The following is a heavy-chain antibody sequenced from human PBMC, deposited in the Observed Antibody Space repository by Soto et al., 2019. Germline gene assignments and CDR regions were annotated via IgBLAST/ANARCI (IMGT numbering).Heavy chain of an antibody. D-gene: IGHD5-12*01. Sequence: SETLSLTCTVSGGSISNYYWSWIRQPAGKGLEWIGRIYTSGSTDYNPSLKSRVTISIDTSKNQFSLKVTSMTAADTAVYYGARERSEEIHDGYDIDYWGQGTLVTVSS. CDR1: GGSISNYY. J-gene: IGHJ4*02. CDR2: IYTSGST. CDR3: ARERSEEIHDGYDIDY. V-gene: IGHV4-4*07.